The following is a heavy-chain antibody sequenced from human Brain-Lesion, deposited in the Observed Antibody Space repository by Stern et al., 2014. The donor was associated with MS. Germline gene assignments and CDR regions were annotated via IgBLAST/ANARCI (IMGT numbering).Heavy chain of an antibody. V-gene: IGHV1-24*01. J-gene: IGHJ4*02. CDR2: FDPEDGET. CDR3: ATLSPGAGGNYYRHFDY. CDR1: GYTLTEFS. Sequence: QVQLVESGAEVKKPGASVKVSCKVSGYTLTEFSLHWVRQAPSKGLEWMGGFDPEDGETIYAQKFPGRVTMTEDTSTDTAYMELSSLRSEDTAVYYCATLSPGAGGNYYRHFDYWGQGTLVTVSS. D-gene: IGHD1-26*01.